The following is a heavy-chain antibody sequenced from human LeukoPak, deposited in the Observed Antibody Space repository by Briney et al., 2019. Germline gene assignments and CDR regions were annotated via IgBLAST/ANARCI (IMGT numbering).Heavy chain of an antibody. J-gene: IGHJ2*01. CDR1: GFTFSSYA. V-gene: IGHV3-23*01. Sequence: GGSLRLSCAASGFTFSSYAMSWVRQAPGKGLEWVSAISGSGGSTYYADSVKGRFTISRDNSKNTLYLQMNSLRAEDTAVYYCAKDGGYYGSGSYDWYFDLWGRGTLVIVSS. CDR3: AKDGGYYGSGSYDWYFDL. D-gene: IGHD3-10*01. CDR2: ISGSGGST.